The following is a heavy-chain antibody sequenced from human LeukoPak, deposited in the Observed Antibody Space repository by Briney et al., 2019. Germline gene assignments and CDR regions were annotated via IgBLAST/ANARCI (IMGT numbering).Heavy chain of an antibody. CDR1: GFTFSSYA. CDR3: AKAGVTLFGVVIVNGYYYMDV. V-gene: IGHV3-23*01. D-gene: IGHD3-3*01. J-gene: IGHJ6*03. Sequence: GGTLRLSCAASGFTFSSYAMSWVRQAPGKGLEWVSAISGSGGSTYYADSVKGRFTISRDNSKNTLYLQMNSLRAEDTAVYYCAKAGVTLFGVVIVNGYYYMDVWGKGTTVTVSS. CDR2: ISGSGGST.